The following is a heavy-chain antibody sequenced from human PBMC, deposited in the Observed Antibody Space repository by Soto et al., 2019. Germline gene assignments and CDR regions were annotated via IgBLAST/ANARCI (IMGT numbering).Heavy chain of an antibody. CDR2: IVVGSGNT. J-gene: IGHJ6*02. CDR1: GFTFTSSA. D-gene: IGHD2-2*01. V-gene: IGHV1-58*01. Sequence: ASVKVSCKASGFTFTSSAVQWVRQARGQRLGWIGWIVVGSGNTNYPQKFQERVTITRDMSTSTAYMELSSLRSEDTAVYYCAAGYCSSTSCYHYYGMDVWGQGTTVTVSS. CDR3: AAGYCSSTSCYHYYGMDV.